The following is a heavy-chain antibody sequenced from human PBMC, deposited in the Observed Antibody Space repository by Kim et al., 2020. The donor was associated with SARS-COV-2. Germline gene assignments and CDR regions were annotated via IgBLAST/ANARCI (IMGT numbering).Heavy chain of an antibody. Sequence: GGSLRLSCAASGFTFSSYAMSWVRQAPGKGLEWVSGISGSGGSTYYADSVKGRFTISRDNSKNTVYLQMNSLRAEDTAVYYCAKASSGEQWLFGSSRPFYYGMDVWGQGTTVTVSS. CDR1: GFTFSSYA. J-gene: IGHJ6*02. CDR2: ISGSGGST. V-gene: IGHV3-23*01. CDR3: AKASSGEQWLFGSSRPFYYGMDV. D-gene: IGHD6-19*01.